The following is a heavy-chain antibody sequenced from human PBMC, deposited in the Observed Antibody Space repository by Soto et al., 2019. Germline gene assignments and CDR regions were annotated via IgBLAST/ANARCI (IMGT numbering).Heavy chain of an antibody. Sequence: SETLSLTCTVSGGSISSSSYYWGWIRQPPGKGLEWIGSIYYSGSTYYNPSLKSRVTISVDTSKNQFSLKLSSVTAADTAVYYCARLRGGYPTYYYYYMDVWGKGTTVTVSS. V-gene: IGHV4-39*01. CDR3: ARLRGGYPTYYYYYMDV. CDR1: GGSISSSSYY. J-gene: IGHJ6*03. CDR2: IYYSGST. D-gene: IGHD3-22*01.